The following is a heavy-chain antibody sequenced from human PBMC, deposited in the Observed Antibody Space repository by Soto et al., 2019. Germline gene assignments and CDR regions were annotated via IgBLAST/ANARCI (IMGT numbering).Heavy chain of an antibody. Sequence: SETLSLTCTVSGGSVSSGNYFWSWIRQPPGKGLEWIGYIHSSGSTNYNPSLKSRVTISVDTSRNQFSLKLTSVTAADTAVYYCAILTKPTAVTTAFRGGYGLDVWGQGTTVTISS. CDR2: IHSSGST. J-gene: IGHJ6*02. CDR3: AILTKPTAVTTAFRGGYGLDV. V-gene: IGHV4-61*01. CDR1: GGSVSSGNYF. D-gene: IGHD4-17*01.